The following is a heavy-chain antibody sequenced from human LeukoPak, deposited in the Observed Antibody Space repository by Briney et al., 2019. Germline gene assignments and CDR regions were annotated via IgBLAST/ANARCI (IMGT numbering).Heavy chain of an antibody. D-gene: IGHD5-24*01. CDR3: ARLRATRSFDY. Sequence: QPGGSLRLSCAASGFTFSSYWMSWVRQAPGKGLKWVANIKQDGSEKYYVDSVKGRFTISRDNAKNSLYLQMNSLRAEDTAVYYCARLRATRSFDYWGQGTLVTVSS. J-gene: IGHJ4*02. CDR2: IKQDGSEK. CDR1: GFTFSSYW. V-gene: IGHV3-7*04.